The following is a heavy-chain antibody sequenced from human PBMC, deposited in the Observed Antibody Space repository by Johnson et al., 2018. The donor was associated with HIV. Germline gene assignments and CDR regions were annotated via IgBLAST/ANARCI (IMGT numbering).Heavy chain of an antibody. V-gene: IGHV3-30*04. CDR3: ARQYYGSGTDAFDI. Sequence: QVQLVESGGGVVQPGRSLRLSCAASGFTFSSYAMHWVRQAPGKGLEWVAVISYDGSHKYSADSVKGRFTISRDNSKNTLYLQMNSLGAEDTAGYYCARQYYGSGTDAFDIWGQGTMVTVSS. J-gene: IGHJ3*02. CDR2: ISYDGSHK. D-gene: IGHD3-10*01. CDR1: GFTFSSYA.